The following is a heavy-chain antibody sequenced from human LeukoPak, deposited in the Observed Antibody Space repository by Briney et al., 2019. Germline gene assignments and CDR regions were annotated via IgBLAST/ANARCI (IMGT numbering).Heavy chain of an antibody. V-gene: IGHV3-23*01. CDR3: AISRGGDYIYDAFI. CDR2: ISGSGGRT. Sequence: GGSLRLSCAASGFTFSSYWMNWVRQAPGKGLEWVSAISGSGGRTYYADSVEGRFTISRDNSKNTLYLELNSLRVEDTAVYYCAISRGGDYIYDAFIWGQGTVVTVSS. CDR1: GFTFSSYW. J-gene: IGHJ3*02. D-gene: IGHD3-16*01.